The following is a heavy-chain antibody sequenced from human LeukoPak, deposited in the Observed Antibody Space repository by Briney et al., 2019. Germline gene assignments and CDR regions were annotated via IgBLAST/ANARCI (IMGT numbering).Heavy chain of an antibody. Sequence: SETLSLTCAVYGGSFSGYYWSWIRQPPGKGLEWIGEINHSGSTNYNPSLKSRVTISVDTSKNQFSLKLSSVTAADTAVYYCATAPRYCSSTSCFYYYYYYMDVWGKGTTVTVSS. V-gene: IGHV4-34*01. CDR2: INHSGST. CDR1: GGSFSGYY. CDR3: ATAPRYCSSTSCFYYYYYYMDV. D-gene: IGHD2-2*01. J-gene: IGHJ6*03.